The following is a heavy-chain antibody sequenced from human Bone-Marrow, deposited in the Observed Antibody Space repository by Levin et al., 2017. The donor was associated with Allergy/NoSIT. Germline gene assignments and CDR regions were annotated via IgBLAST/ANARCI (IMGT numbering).Heavy chain of an antibody. V-gene: IGHV3-23*01. D-gene: IGHD6-13*01. CDR1: GFTFSSYA. J-gene: IGHJ3*02. Sequence: PGGSLRLSCAASGFTFSSYAMSWVRQAPGKGLEWVSAISGSGGSTYYADSVKGRFTISRDNSKNTLYLQMNSLRAEDTAVYYCAKVHSGIAAAVSGAFDIWGQGTMVTVSS. CDR3: AKVHSGIAAAVSGAFDI. CDR2: ISGSGGST.